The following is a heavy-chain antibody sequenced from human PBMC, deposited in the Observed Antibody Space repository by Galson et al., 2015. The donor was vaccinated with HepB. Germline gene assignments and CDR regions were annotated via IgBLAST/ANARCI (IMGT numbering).Heavy chain of an antibody. V-gene: IGHV3-23*01. J-gene: IGHJ5*02. CDR2: ISGSGGST. CDR1: GFTFSSYA. D-gene: IGHD6-19*01. CDR3: AKKPAGSGWHNNWFDP. Sequence: SLRLSCAASGFTFSSYAMSWVRQAPGKGLEWVSAISGSGGSTYYADSVKGRFTISRDNSKNTLYLQMNSLRAEDTAVYYCAKKPAGSGWHNNWFDPWGQGTLVTVSS.